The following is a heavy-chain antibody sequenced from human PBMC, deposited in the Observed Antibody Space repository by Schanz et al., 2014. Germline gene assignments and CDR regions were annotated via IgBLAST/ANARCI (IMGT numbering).Heavy chain of an antibody. Sequence: QVQLVQSGAEVKKPGASVKVSCKASGYTFTHFVITWVRQAPGQGLEWMGWISPYSAKTGFGQKFQGRVTLTTDTSTATAYMELRSLTSDDTAVYYCARDRGGPVGGMDVWGQGTTVTVSS. D-gene: IGHD3-10*01. V-gene: IGHV1-18*04. CDR1: GYTFTHFV. CDR3: ARDRGGPVGGMDV. J-gene: IGHJ6*02. CDR2: ISPYSAKT.